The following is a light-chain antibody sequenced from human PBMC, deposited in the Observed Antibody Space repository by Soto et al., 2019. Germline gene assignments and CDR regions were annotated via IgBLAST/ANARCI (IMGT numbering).Light chain of an antibody. J-gene: IGKJ4*01. CDR3: QQHSNWPLT. CDR1: QSVSSS. CDR2: DAS. V-gene: IGKV3-11*01. Sequence: EIVVTQSPATLSVSPGERVTLSCRASQSVSSSLAWYQQRPGQAPRLLIYDASSRATGIPARFSGSGSGTDFTLTISSLEPEDFAVYYCQQHSNWPLTFGGGTKVDNK.